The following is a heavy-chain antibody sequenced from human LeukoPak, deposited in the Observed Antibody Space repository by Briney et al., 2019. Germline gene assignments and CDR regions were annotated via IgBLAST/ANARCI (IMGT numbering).Heavy chain of an antibody. D-gene: IGHD6-13*01. J-gene: IGHJ4*02. Sequence: ASVKVSCKASGYTFTGYYMHWVRHAPGQGLEWMGWINPNSGGTNYAQKFQGRVTMSRDTSISTAYMELSSLRSDDTAVYYCAREPANSSSPPVSPDYWGQGTLVTVSS. V-gene: IGHV1-2*02. CDR3: AREPANSSSPPVSPDY. CDR1: GYTFTGYY. CDR2: INPNSGGT.